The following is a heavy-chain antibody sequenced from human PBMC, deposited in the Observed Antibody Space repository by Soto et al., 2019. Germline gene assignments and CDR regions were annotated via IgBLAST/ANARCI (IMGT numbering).Heavy chain of an antibody. CDR1: GFTFSSYA. CDR2: ISGSGVST. V-gene: IGHV3-23*01. D-gene: IGHD6-19*01. Sequence: EVQLLESGGGLVQPGGSLRLSCAASGFTFSSYAMSWVRQAPGKGLEWVSAISGSGVSTYYADSVKGRFTISRDNSKNTLYLQMSSLRAEDTAVYYCAKGRYSSGWYGLGTWGQGTLVTVSS. J-gene: IGHJ5*02. CDR3: AKGRYSSGWYGLGT.